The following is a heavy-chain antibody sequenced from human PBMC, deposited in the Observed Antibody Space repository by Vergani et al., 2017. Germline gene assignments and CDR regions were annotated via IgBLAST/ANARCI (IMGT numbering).Heavy chain of an antibody. D-gene: IGHD3-16*01. CDR3: AKDLGRGGRMDV. Sequence: QVQLVESGGGVVQPGGSLRLSCAASGFTFSSYGMHWVRQAPGKGLEWVAFIRYDGSHKYYAESVKGRFTISRDNSKQTLYLQMNRLRADETAVYYCAKDLGRGGRMDVWGQGTTVTVSS. V-gene: IGHV3-30*02. J-gene: IGHJ6*02. CDR2: IRYDGSHK. CDR1: GFTFSSYG.